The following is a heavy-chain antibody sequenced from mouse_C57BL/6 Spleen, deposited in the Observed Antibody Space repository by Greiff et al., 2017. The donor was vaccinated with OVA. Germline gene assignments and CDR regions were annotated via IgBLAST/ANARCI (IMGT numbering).Heavy chain of an antibody. CDR1: GYTFTGYW. Sequence: QVQLQQSGAELMKPGASVKLSCKATGYTFTGYWIEWVKQRPGHGLEWIGEILPGSGSTNYNEKFKGKATFTADKSSNTAYMQLSSLTTDDSAIYYCASYYYGSNAMDYWGQGTSVTVSS. D-gene: IGHD1-1*01. CDR3: ASYYYGSNAMDY. V-gene: IGHV1-9*01. CDR2: ILPGSGST. J-gene: IGHJ4*01.